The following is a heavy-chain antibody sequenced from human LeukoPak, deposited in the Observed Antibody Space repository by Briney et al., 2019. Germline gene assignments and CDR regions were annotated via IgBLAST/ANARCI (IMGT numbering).Heavy chain of an antibody. D-gene: IGHD6-13*01. V-gene: IGHV1-2*02. J-gene: IGHJ5*02. CDR1: GYTFTGYY. CDR2: INPNSGGT. Sequence: ASVKVSCKASGYTFTGYYMHWVRQAPGQGLEWMGWINPNSGGTNYAQKFQGRVTMTRDTSISTAYMELSRLRSDDTAVYYCARERYSSSWQTYNWFDPWGQGTLVTVSS. CDR3: ARERYSSSWQTYNWFDP.